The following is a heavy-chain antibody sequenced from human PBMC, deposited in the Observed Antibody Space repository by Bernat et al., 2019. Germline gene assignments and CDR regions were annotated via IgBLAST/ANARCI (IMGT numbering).Heavy chain of an antibody. V-gene: IGHV1-3*01. Sequence: FIKYIIHWVRQATGQRLEWMGWINAGSGNTKYSHNFQGRVTITRNTSASTTYMELNSLRFEDTAVYYFVRDMVVTFIDYCG. CDR1: FIKYI. D-gene: IGHD3-16*01. CDR2: INAGSGNT. CDR3: VRDMVVTFIDY. J-gene: IGHJ4*01.